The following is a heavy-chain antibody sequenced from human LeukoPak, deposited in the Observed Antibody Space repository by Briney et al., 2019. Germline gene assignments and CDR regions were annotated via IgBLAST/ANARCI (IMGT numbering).Heavy chain of an antibody. J-gene: IGHJ4*02. CDR1: GGTFSSYA. D-gene: IGHD4-17*01. CDR3: ASGMTAVTTRQFDY. CDR2: IIPIFGTA. V-gene: IGHV1-69*06. Sequence: SVKVSCKASGGTFSSYAISWVRQAPGQGLEWMGGIIPIFGTANYAQKFQGRVTIAADKSTSTAYMELSSLRSEDTAVYYCASGMTAVTTRQFDYWGQGTLVTVSS.